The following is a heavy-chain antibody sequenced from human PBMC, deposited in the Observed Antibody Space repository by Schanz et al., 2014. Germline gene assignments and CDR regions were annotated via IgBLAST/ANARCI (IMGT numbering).Heavy chain of an antibody. V-gene: IGHV4-4*02. CDR1: GASIESPNW. Sequence: QVQLQESGPGLVKPSGTLSLTCAVSGASIESPNWWSWVRQPPGKGLEWIGQIYHTGSTDFNPSLKSRVTISVDKSKNQSSLRLSSVTAADTAVYYCTRDGYSRNCPDYWGQGTLVTVSS. J-gene: IGHJ4*02. CDR2: IYHTGST. D-gene: IGHD1-26*01. CDR3: TRDGYSRNCPDY.